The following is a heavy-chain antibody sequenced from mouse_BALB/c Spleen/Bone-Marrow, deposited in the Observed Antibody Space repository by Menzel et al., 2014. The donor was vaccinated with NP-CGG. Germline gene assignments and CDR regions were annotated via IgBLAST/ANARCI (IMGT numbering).Heavy chain of an antibody. Sequence: VQLQQSGPELERPGASVKISCKASGYSFAAYNMNWVKRSNGKSLGWIGSIDPYYGGTSYNQKFKGKATLTVDKSSSTAYMQLKNLTSEDSAVYYCTRDDSPYWYFDVWGAGTTVTVSS. V-gene: IGHV1-39*01. J-gene: IGHJ1*01. D-gene: IGHD2-4*01. CDR2: IDPYYGGT. CDR1: GYSFAAYN. CDR3: TRDDSPYWYFDV.